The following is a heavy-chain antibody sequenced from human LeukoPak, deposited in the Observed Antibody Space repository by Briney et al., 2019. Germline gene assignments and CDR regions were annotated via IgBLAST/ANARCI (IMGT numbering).Heavy chain of an antibody. CDR3: ARDIGSGSYEGGGFDY. J-gene: IGHJ4*02. D-gene: IGHD3-10*01. CDR2: IHYSGST. V-gene: IGHV4-59*01. Sequence: SETLSLTCTVSGGSISSYYWSWIRQPPGKGLEWVGYIHYSGSTNYNPSLKSRVTISVDTSKNQCSLKLSSVTAADTAVYYCARDIGSGSYEGGGFDYWGQGTLVTVSS. CDR1: GGSISSYY.